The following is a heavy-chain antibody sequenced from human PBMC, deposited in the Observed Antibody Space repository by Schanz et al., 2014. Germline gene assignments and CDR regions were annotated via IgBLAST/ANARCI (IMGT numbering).Heavy chain of an antibody. Sequence: VQLVESGGGLVQPGRSLRLSCVASGFTFSDYYMTWIRQAPGKGLEWVSDISDSGDSTHYADSVKGRFTISRDNAKNSLFLQMNSLSAEDTAVYYCAKVAPAATYLDSWGLGTLVTVSS. J-gene: IGHJ4*02. CDR1: GFTFSDYY. CDR3: AKVAPAATYLDS. CDR2: ISDSGDST. V-gene: IGHV3-11*01. D-gene: IGHD2-2*01.